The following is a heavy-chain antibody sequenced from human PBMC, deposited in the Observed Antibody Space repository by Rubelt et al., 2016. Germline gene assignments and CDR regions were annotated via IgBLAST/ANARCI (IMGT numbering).Heavy chain of an antibody. V-gene: IGHV4-34*01. Sequence: QVQLQQWGAGLLKPSETLSLTCAVYGGSFSGYYWSWIRQPPGKGLEWIGEINHSGSTNYNSSLKSRATISVDTSKSQFPLRVNSVTAADTAVYYCARGELIVVAHDAFDIWGQGTMVTVSS. D-gene: IGHD3-22*01. CDR1: GGSFSGYY. J-gene: IGHJ3*02. CDR2: INHSGST. CDR3: ARGELIVVAHDAFDI.